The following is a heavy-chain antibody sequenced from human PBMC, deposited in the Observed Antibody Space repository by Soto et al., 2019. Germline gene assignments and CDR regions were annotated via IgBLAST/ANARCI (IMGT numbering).Heavy chain of an antibody. D-gene: IGHD6-19*01. V-gene: IGHV4-34*01. CDR2: INHSGST. CDR1: GGSFSGYY. J-gene: IGHJ4*02. Sequence: PSETLSLTCAVYGGSFSGYYWSWIRQPPGKGLEWIGEINHSGSTNYNPSLKSRVTISVDTSKNQFSLKLSSVTAADTAVYYCASIEVADYWGQGTLVTVYS. CDR3: ASIEVADY.